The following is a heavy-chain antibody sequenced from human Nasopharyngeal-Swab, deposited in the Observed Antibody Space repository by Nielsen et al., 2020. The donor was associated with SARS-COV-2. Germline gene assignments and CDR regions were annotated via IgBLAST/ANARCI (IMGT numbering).Heavy chain of an antibody. Sequence: SLKISCAASGFTFSSYGMHWVRQAPGKGLEWVAVISYDRSNKYYADSVKGRFTISRDNSKNTLYLQMNSLRAEDTAVYYCANGLGFGELFLPYYYYGMDVWGQGTTVTVSS. CDR1: GFTFSSYG. J-gene: IGHJ6*02. V-gene: IGHV3-30*18. CDR2: ISYDRSNK. D-gene: IGHD3-10*01. CDR3: ANGLGFGELFLPYYYYGMDV.